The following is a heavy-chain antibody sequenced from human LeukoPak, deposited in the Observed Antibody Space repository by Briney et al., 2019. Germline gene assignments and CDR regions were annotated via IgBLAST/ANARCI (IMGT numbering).Heavy chain of an antibody. V-gene: IGHV4-34*01. Sequence: SETLSLTCAVYGGSFSGYYWSWIRQPPGKGLEWIGEIDHSGSTNYNPSLKRRVTISVDTSKNQFSLKLSSVTAADTAVYYCARDGYYYGSSGYYYPEDWGQGTLVTVSS. CDR3: ARDGYYYGSSGYYYPED. D-gene: IGHD3-22*01. J-gene: IGHJ4*02. CDR1: GGSFSGYY. CDR2: IDHSGST.